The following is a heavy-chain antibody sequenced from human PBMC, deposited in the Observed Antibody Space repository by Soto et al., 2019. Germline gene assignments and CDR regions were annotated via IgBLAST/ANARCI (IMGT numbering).Heavy chain of an antibody. V-gene: IGHV3-7*05. Sequence: EVQLVESGGGLVQPGGSLRLSCAASGFTFSGYWMSWVRQAPGKGLEWVANIKQDGSEQFYVDSVKGRFTIYRDNAKNSLYLQMNSMRAKDTAVYYCAREAVWGQGTTVTVSS. J-gene: IGHJ6*02. CDR3: AREAV. CDR2: IKQDGSEQ. CDR1: GFTFSGYW.